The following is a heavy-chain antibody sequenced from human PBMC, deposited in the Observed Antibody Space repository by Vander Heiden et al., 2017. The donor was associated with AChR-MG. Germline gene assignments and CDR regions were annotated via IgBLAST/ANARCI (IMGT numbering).Heavy chain of an antibody. CDR1: GYTFTSSD. D-gene: IGHD3-22*01. CDR3: ATRVSDYYVSSGVFDY. V-gene: IGHV1-8*01. CDR2: MNPNSGNT. J-gene: IGHJ4*02. Sequence: QVQPVQSVPEVKKPGASVTVSCKASGYTFTSSDINWVRQATGQGLEWMGWMNPNSGNTGHAQKFQGRVTMTRNTSISTAYMGLSSLRSEDTAVYYCATRVSDYYVSSGVFDYWGQGTLVTVSS.